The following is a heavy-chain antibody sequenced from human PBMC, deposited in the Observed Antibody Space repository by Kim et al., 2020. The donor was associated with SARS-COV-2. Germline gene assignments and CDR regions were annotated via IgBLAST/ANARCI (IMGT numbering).Heavy chain of an antibody. Sequence: GGSLRLSCAASGFTFSSYGMHWVRQAPGKGLEWVAVIWYDGSNKYYADSVKGRFTISRDNSKNTLYLQMNSLRAEDTAVYYCARESIIMTGSGQGAFDIWGQGTMVTVSS. D-gene: IGHD3-22*01. V-gene: IGHV3-33*01. CDR2: IWYDGSNK. CDR3: ARESIIMTGSGQGAFDI. CDR1: GFTFSSYG. J-gene: IGHJ3*02.